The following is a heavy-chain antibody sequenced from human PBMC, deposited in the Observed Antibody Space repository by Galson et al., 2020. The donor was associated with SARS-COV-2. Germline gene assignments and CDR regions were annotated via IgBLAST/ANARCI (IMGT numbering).Heavy chain of an antibody. D-gene: IGHD3-3*01. CDR3: AKDSGSITIFGVVIFSGADY. CDR2: ISGSGGST. CDR1: GFTFSSYA. V-gene: IGHV3-23*01. J-gene: IGHJ4*02. Sequence: GESLKISCAASGFTFSSYAMSWVRQAPGKGLEWVSAISGSGGSTYYADSVKGRFTISRDNSKNTLYLQMNSLRAEDTAVYYCAKDSGSITIFGVVIFSGADYWGQGTLVTVSS.